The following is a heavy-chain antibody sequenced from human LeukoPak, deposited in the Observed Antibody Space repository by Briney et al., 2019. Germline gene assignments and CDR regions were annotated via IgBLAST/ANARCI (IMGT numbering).Heavy chain of an antibody. J-gene: IGHJ3*02. D-gene: IGHD2-2*01. CDR1: GGSISSGSYY. CDR2: IYTSGST. V-gene: IGHV4-61*02. Sequence: SETLSLTCTVSGGSISSGSYYWSWIRQPAGKGLEWIGRIYTSGSTNYNPSLKSRVTISVDTSKNQFSLKLSSVTAADTAVYYCARALGYCSSTSCYGGAFDIWGQGTMVTVSS. CDR3: ARALGYCSSTSCYGGAFDI.